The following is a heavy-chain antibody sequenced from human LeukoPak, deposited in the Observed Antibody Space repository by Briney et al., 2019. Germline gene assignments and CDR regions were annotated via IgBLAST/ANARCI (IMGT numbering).Heavy chain of an antibody. CDR2: IGHDGTKI. J-gene: IGHJ4*02. Sequence: GGSLRLSCAASGFTFSTYGMHWVRQAPGKGLEWVAFIGHDGTKIYYADSVQGRFTISRDNSKNTLYLEMNSLSGEDTALYYCAKDHVTWGDRYFDHWGQGTLGTVSS. V-gene: IGHV3-30*02. CDR1: GFTFSTYG. CDR3: AKDHVTWGDRYFDH. D-gene: IGHD3-16*01.